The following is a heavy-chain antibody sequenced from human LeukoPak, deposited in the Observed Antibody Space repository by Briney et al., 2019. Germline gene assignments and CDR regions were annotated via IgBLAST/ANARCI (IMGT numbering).Heavy chain of an antibody. V-gene: IGHV1-8*03. CDR3: ARTTSFTASGYDY. CDR1: GYTFTNYH. Sequence: ASVKVSCKASGYTFTNYHINWVRQATGQGLEWMGWMNPNNGDSGYAQKFQGRVTTTRDTSISTSYMELRSPRSDDTAVYFCARTTSFTASGYDYWGQGTLVTVSS. J-gene: IGHJ4*02. CDR2: MNPNNGDS. D-gene: IGHD6-25*01.